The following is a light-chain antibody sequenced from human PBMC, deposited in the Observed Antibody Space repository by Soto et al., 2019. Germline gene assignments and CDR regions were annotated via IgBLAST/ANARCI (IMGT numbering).Light chain of an antibody. V-gene: IGLV2-23*02. CDR2: DVF. CDR1: SSNIGANS. Sequence: QSVLTQPPSASGTPGQRVTISCSGSSSNIGANSVSWYQQHPGKAPKLMIFDVFKRPSEFSYRFSASKSGNTASLTISGLQAEDEADYYCCSYDGFAWVFGGGTKLTVL. J-gene: IGLJ2*01. CDR3: CSYDGFAWV.